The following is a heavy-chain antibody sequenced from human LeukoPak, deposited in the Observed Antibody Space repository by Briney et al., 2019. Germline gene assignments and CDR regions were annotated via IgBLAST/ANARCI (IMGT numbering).Heavy chain of an antibody. V-gene: IGHV3-23*01. CDR2: ISGSGGST. D-gene: IGHD2-8*02. Sequence: PGGSPRLSCAASGFTFSSYAMSWVRQAPGKGLEWVSAISGSGGSTYYADSVKGRFTISRDNSKNTLYLQMNSLRAEDTAVYYCAKLFGGVTTFDYWGQGALVTVSS. J-gene: IGHJ4*02. CDR1: GFTFSSYA. CDR3: AKLFGGVTTFDY.